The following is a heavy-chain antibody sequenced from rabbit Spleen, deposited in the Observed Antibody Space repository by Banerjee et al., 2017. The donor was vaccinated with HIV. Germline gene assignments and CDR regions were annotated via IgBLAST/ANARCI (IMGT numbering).Heavy chain of an antibody. D-gene: IGHD4-1*01. J-gene: IGHJ4*01. CDR1: GFSFSSRYY. V-gene: IGHV1S45*01. CDR2: IYAGSSGDT. Sequence: QEQLVESGGDLVKPGASLTLTCTASGFSFSSRYYMCWVRQAPGKGLEWIACIYAGSSGDTYYANWAKGRFTISKTSSTTVTLQMTSLTAADTATYFCARETSSGWGIVSFYFSLWGQGTLVTVS. CDR3: ARETSSGWGIVSFYFSL.